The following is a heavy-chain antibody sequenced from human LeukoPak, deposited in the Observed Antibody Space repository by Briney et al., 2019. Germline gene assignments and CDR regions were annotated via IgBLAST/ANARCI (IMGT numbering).Heavy chain of an antibody. CDR3: ARMDSGWYPSFFDY. V-gene: IGHV4-61*02. CDR2: IYTSGST. CDR1: GGSISSGSYY. Sequence: SETLSLTCTVSGGSISSGSYYWSWIRQPAGKGLEWIGRIYTSGSTNYNPSLKSRVTISVDTSKNKFSLKLSSVTAADTAVYYCARMDSGWYPSFFDYWGQGTLVTVSS. D-gene: IGHD6-19*01. J-gene: IGHJ4*02.